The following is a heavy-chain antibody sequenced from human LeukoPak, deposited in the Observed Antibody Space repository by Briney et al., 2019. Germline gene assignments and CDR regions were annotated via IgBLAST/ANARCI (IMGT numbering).Heavy chain of an antibody. CDR1: GGSISSYY. D-gene: IGHD3-22*01. CDR2: IYYGGST. V-gene: IGHV4-59*12. Sequence: KPSETLSLTCTVSGGSISSYYWSWIRQPPGKGLEWIGYIYYGGSTNYNPSLKSRVTISVDTSKNQFSLKLSSVTAADTAVYYCARVVTPYYYDSSGYCDYWGQGTLVTVSS. CDR3: ARVVTPYYYDSSGYCDY. J-gene: IGHJ4*02.